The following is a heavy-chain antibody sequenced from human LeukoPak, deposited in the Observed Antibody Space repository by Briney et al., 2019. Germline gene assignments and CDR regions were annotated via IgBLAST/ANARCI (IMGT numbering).Heavy chain of an antibody. J-gene: IGHJ4*02. V-gene: IGHV1-46*01. CDR3: ARGIFEQLVYY. Sequence: ASVKVSCKASGYTFTSYYMHWVRQAPGQGLEWMGIINPSGGSTSYAQKFQGRVTMTRDTSISTAYMELSRLRSDDTAVYYCARGIFEQLVYYWGQGTLVTVSS. CDR1: GYTFTSYY. D-gene: IGHD6-6*01. CDR2: INPSGGST.